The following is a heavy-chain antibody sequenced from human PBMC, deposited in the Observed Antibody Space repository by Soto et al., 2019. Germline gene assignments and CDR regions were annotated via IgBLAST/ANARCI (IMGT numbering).Heavy chain of an antibody. CDR3: AKVRRWELPDYYYYYGMDV. Sequence: GGSLRLSCAASGFTFSSYAMSWVRQAPGKGLEWVSAISGSGGSTYYADSVKGRFTISRDNSKNTLYLQMNSLRAEDTAVYYCAKVRRWELPDYYYYYGMDVWGQGTTVTVSS. J-gene: IGHJ6*02. D-gene: IGHD1-26*01. CDR1: GFTFSSYA. V-gene: IGHV3-23*01. CDR2: ISGSGGST.